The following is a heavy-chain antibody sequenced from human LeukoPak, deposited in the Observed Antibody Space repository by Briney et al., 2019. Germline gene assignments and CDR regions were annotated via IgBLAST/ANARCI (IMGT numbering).Heavy chain of an antibody. D-gene: IGHD6-19*01. Sequence: PGGSLRLSCAAAGFTFSTYGIHWVRQASGMGLEWVAFIRYDGSNKYYADSVKGRFTISRDNFMNTVYLQMNSLRPEDTAVYYCAKEGYSSGWYEDYWGQGTLVTVSS. CDR2: IRYDGSNK. CDR3: AKEGYSSGWYEDY. V-gene: IGHV3-30*02. CDR1: GFTFSTYG. J-gene: IGHJ4*02.